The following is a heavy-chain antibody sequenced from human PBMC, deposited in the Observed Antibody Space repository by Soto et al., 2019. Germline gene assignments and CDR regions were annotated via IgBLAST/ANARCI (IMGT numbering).Heavy chain of an antibody. V-gene: IGHV1-18*01. Sequence: QVQLVQSGAEVKKPGASVKVSCKASGYTFTSYGISWVRQAPGQGLEWMGWISAYNGNTNYAQKLQGRVTMTTDTSKRQAQIEVRGLGTGGTGVDYCGRWGEQNYGDYGGWFDPWGQGTLVTVSS. D-gene: IGHD4-17*01. CDR2: ISAYNGNT. J-gene: IGHJ5*02. CDR1: GYTFTSYG. CDR3: GRWGEQNYGDYGGWFDP.